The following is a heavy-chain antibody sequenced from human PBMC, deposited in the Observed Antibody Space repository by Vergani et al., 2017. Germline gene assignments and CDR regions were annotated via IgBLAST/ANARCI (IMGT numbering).Heavy chain of an antibody. D-gene: IGHD5-12*01. CDR1: GGSISSYY. CDR3: ARAPRPHYSGYDIYYYYGMDV. CDR2: IYYSGST. J-gene: IGHJ6*02. V-gene: IGHV4-39*07. Sequence: QVQLQESGPGLVKPSETLSLTCTVSGGSISSYYWGWIRQPPGKGLEWIGSIYYSGSTYYNPSLKSRVTISVDTSKNQFSPKLSSVTAADTAVYYCARAPRPHYSGYDIYYYYGMDVWGQGTTVTVSS.